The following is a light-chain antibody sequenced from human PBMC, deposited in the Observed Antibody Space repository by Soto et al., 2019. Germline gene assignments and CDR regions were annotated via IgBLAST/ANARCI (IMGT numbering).Light chain of an antibody. CDR3: RPWDTGLSGVV. V-gene: IGLV1-51*01. CDR1: SSNIGNNY. Sequence: QSVLTQPPSVSAAPRQKVTISCSGSSSNIGNNYVSWYQQLPGTAPKLLIYDNNKRPSGIPDRFSGSKSGTSATLGITGLQAGHQAENYCRPWDTGLSGVVFGGGTELTVL. J-gene: IGLJ3*02. CDR2: DNN.